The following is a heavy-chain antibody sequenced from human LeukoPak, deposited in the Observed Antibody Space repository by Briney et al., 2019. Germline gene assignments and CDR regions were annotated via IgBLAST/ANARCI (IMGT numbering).Heavy chain of an antibody. CDR3: ARGGVYGYGHFDY. CDR2: INSDGSST. Sequence: HSGGSLRLSCAASGFTLSSYWMHWVRHVPGKGLVWVSRINSDGSSTTYADSVKGRFTISRDNAKNTLYLQMNSLRAEDTAVYYCARGGVYGYGHFDYWGQGTLVTVSS. J-gene: IGHJ4*02. CDR1: GFTLSSYW. V-gene: IGHV3-74*01. D-gene: IGHD2-8*02.